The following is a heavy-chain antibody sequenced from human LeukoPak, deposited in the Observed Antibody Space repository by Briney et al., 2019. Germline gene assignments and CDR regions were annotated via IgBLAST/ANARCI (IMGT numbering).Heavy chain of an antibody. J-gene: IGHJ3*02. CDR3: ARHREVVIGQSAFDI. D-gene: IGHD4-23*01. V-gene: IGHV4-4*09. CDR1: GGSISSYY. CDR2: IYTSGST. Sequence: SETLSLTCTVSGGSISSYYWSWIRQPPGKGLEWIGYIYTSGSTNYNPSLKSRVTISVDTSKNQFSLKLSSVTAADTAVYYCARHREVVIGQSAFDIWGQGTMVTVSS.